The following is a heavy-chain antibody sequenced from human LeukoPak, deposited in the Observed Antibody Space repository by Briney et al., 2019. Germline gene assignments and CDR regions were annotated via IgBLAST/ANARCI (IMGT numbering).Heavy chain of an antibody. J-gene: IGHJ3*02. CDR1: GFTFSSYA. V-gene: IGHV3-53*04. CDR3: ARGSWVDAFDI. CDR2: IYSGGST. Sequence: GGSLRLSCAASGFTFSSYAMSWARQAPGKGLEWVSVIYSGGSTYYADSVKGRFTISRHNSKNTLYLQMNSLRAEDTAVYYCARGSWVDAFDIWGQGTMVTVSS. D-gene: IGHD7-27*01.